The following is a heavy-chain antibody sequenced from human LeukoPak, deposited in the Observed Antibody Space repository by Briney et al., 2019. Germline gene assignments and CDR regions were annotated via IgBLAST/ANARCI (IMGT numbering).Heavy chain of an antibody. V-gene: IGHV4-59*01. Sequence: SETLSLTCTVSGASISSSFWSWIRQSPGKGLEWIAYIYYTGSTQYNPSLKSRLTISLDTSRNQFSLRLSSVTAADTGIYYCARRITVSATNWFDPWGQGTLVTVSS. CDR1: GASISSSF. D-gene: IGHD6-19*01. J-gene: IGHJ5*02. CDR3: ARRITVSATNWFDP. CDR2: IYYTGST.